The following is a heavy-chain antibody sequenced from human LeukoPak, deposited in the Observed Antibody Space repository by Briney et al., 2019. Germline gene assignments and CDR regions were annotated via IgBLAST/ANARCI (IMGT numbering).Heavy chain of an antibody. J-gene: IGHJ4*02. D-gene: IGHD5-18*01. CDR2: ISSSGIST. Sequence: GGSLRLSCAASGFTFSSYAMNWVRQAPGKGLEWVSAISSSGISTYYAASVKGRFTISRDNSKNTLYLQMNSLRAEDTAVYYCAKAPANYVDTAMGTFDYWGQGTLVTVSS. V-gene: IGHV3-23*01. CDR1: GFTFSSYA. CDR3: AKAPANYVDTAMGTFDY.